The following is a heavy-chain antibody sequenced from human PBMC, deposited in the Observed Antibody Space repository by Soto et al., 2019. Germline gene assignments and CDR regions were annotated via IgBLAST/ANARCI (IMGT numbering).Heavy chain of an antibody. CDR1: GDSVSSYSAA. CDR3: VRDRYSSSGWFDP. V-gene: IGHV6-1*01. Sequence: SQTLSLTCAISGDSVSSYSAAWNWIRQSPSGGLEWLGRTYYRSRFFSDYAESVKSRIIINPDTSKNQYSLQLKSVTPEDTAVYYCVRDRYSSSGWFDPWGQGTPVTVSS. D-gene: IGHD3-10*01. J-gene: IGHJ5*02. CDR2: TYYRSRFFS.